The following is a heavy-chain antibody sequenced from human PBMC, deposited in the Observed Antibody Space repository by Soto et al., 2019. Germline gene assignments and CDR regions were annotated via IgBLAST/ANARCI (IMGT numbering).Heavy chain of an antibody. CDR2: FDPEDGET. CDR3: ATSEQDCSGGSCYWFDP. V-gene: IGHV1-24*01. CDR1: GYTLTELS. J-gene: IGHJ5*02. D-gene: IGHD2-15*01. Sequence: ASVKVSCKVSGYTLTELSMHWVRQAPGKGLEWMGGFDPEDGETIYAQKFQGRVTMTEDTSTDTAYMELSSLRSEDTAVHYCATSEQDCSGGSCYWFDPWGQGTLVTVSS.